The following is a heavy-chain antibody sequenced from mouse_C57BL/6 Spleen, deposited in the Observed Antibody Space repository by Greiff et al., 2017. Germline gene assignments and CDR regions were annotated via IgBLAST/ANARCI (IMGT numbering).Heavy chain of an antibody. J-gene: IGHJ4*01. CDR3: ARPWGGSYVGGY. Sequence: EVQLQESGGGLVKPGGSLKLSCAASGFTFSDYGMHWVRQAPEKGLEWVAYISSGSSTIYYADTVKGRVTISRDNAKNTLFLQMTSLRSEDTAMYYCARPWGGSYVGGYWGQRTSVTVSS. CDR1: GFTFSDYG. D-gene: IGHD1-1*02. V-gene: IGHV5-17*01. CDR2: ISSGSSTI.